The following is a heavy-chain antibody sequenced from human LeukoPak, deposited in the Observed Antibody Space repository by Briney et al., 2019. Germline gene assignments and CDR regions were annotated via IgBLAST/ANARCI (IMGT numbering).Heavy chain of an antibody. D-gene: IGHD3-3*01. Sequence: PGGSLRLSCAASGFTFSSYWMGWVRQAPGKGLEWVANIKQDGSEKYYVDSVKGRFTISRDNAKNSLYLQVNSLRAEDTAVYYCARGQKKRYYDFWSGYSPPGHYWGQGTLVTVSS. CDR1: GFTFSSYW. CDR3: ARGQKKRYYDFWSGYSPPGHY. J-gene: IGHJ4*02. V-gene: IGHV3-7*01. CDR2: IKQDGSEK.